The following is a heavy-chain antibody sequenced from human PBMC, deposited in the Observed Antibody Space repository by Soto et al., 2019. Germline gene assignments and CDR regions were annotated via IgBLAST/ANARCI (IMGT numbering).Heavy chain of an antibody. Sequence: EVQLVESGGGLVQPGGSLRLSCAASGFSFSTYSMNWVRQAPGKGLEWVSYISSRSYTIYYIDSVKGRFTISRDNAKSSLYLQMNSRTDEDTALYYCASGGSSSDNGLDAWGQGTTVTVSS. J-gene: IGHJ6*02. CDR2: ISSRSYTI. D-gene: IGHD6-6*01. CDR3: ASGGSSSDNGLDA. CDR1: GFSFSTYS. V-gene: IGHV3-48*02.